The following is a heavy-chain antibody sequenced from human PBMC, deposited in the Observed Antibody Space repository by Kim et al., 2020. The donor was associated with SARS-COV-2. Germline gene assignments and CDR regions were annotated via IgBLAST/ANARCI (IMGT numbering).Heavy chain of an antibody. Sequence: ASVKVSCKVSGYTLTELSMHWVRQAPGKGLEWMGGFDPEDGETIYAQKFQGRVTMTEDTSTDTAYMELSSLRSEDTAVYYCAKGTKGRITIFGVVIPDAFDIWGQGTMVTVSS. CDR3: AKGTKGRITIFGVVIPDAFDI. CDR1: GYTLTELS. CDR2: FDPEDGET. J-gene: IGHJ3*02. V-gene: IGHV1-24*01. D-gene: IGHD3-3*01.